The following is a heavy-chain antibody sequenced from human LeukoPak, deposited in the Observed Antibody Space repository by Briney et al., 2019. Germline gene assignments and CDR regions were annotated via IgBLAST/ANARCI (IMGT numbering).Heavy chain of an antibody. CDR2: IYYSGNT. CDR3: ARRQRRGYSYGYAHWFDP. Sequence: SETLSLTCTVSGGSISNKYWSWIRQPPGKGLEWIGYIYYSGNTNYNPSLKSRVTILVDTSKNQFSLKLSSVTAADTAVYYCARRQRRGYSYGYAHWFDPWGQGTLVTVSS. D-gene: IGHD5-18*01. J-gene: IGHJ5*02. CDR1: GGSISNKY. V-gene: IGHV4-59*12.